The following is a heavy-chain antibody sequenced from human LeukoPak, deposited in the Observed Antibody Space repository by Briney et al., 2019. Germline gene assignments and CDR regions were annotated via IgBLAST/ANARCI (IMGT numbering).Heavy chain of an antibody. CDR2: ISGSGGST. Sequence: GGSLRLSCAASGFTFNSYAMSWVRQAPGKGLQWVSAISGSGGSTYYADSVKGRFTISRDNSKNTLYLQMNNLRGEDTAEYYCAKDMELASWGQGTLVTVSS. CDR3: AKDMELAS. V-gene: IGHV3-23*01. CDR1: GFTFNSYA. D-gene: IGHD1-26*01. J-gene: IGHJ5*02.